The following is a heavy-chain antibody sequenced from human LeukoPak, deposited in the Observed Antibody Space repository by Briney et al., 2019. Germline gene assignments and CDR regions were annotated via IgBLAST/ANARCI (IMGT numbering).Heavy chain of an antibody. CDR1: GGSISSGDYY. J-gene: IGHJ4*02. CDR2: IYYSGST. CDR3: ARDQGDYGLDY. D-gene: IGHD4-17*01. V-gene: IGHV4-30-4*02. Sequence: SETLSLTCTVSGGSISSGDYYWSWIRQPPGKGLEWIGYIYYSGSTHYNPSLKSRVTISVDTSKNQFSLKLSSVTAAGTAVYYCARDQGDYGLDYWGQGTLVTVSS.